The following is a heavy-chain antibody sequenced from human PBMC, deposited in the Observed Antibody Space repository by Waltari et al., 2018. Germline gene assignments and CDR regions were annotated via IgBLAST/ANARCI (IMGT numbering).Heavy chain of an antibody. CDR2: IYTSGST. CDR1: GGSISSYY. CDR3: ASVGYCSSTSCYPDY. V-gene: IGHV4-4*07. J-gene: IGHJ4*02. Sequence: QVQLQESGPGLVKPSETLSLTCTVSGGSISSYYWSWLRQPAGKGLEWIGRIYTSGSTNYNPSLKSRVTMSVDTSKNQFSLKLSSVTAADTAVYYCASVGYCSSTSCYPDYWGQGTLVTVSS. D-gene: IGHD2-2*01.